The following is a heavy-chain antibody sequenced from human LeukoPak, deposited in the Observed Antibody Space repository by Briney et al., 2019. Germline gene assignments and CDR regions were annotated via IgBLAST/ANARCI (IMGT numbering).Heavy chain of an antibody. CDR2: INPNSGGT. V-gene: IGHV1-2*02. J-gene: IGHJ3*02. D-gene: IGHD3-10*01. CDR3: ARNIWFGESSDGSDI. CDR1: GYTFTGYY. Sequence: ASVTVPCTASGYTFTGYYMHWVRQAPGQGLEWMGWINPNSGGTNYAQKFQGRVTMTRDTSISTAYMELSRLRSDDTAMYYCARNIWFGESSDGSDIWGQGTMVTVSS.